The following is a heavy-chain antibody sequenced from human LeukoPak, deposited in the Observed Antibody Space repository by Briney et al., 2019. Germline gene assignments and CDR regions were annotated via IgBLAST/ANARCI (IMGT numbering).Heavy chain of an antibody. CDR2: IYYCGSN. CDR3: ARTTEAHSWVTRYYSYYMDV. Sequence: SETLSLTCTVSGGSISSYYWSWIRQPPGKGLEWMGYIYYCGSNNYNPSLKSRVTISVDTSKNQFSLRLTSVTAADTAVYYCARTTEAHSWVTRYYSYYMDVWGKGTTVTVSS. V-gene: IGHV4-59*01. CDR1: GGSISSYY. J-gene: IGHJ6*03. D-gene: IGHD6-13*01.